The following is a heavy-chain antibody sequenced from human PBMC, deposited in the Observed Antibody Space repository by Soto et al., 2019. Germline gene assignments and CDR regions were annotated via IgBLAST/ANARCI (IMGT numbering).Heavy chain of an antibody. D-gene: IGHD5-12*01. J-gene: IGHJ4*02. CDR3: ARSSQAGDGYNS. V-gene: IGHV1-69*01. CDR1: GGTFSSDA. CDR2: IIPIFGTA. Sequence: QVQLVQSGAEVKKPGSSVKVSCKASGGTFSSDAISWVRQAPGQGLEWMGGIIPIFGTANYAQKFQGRVTITADEATSTSYMELSSLRSEDTAVYDCARSSQAGDGYNSGGKGTLVTVSS.